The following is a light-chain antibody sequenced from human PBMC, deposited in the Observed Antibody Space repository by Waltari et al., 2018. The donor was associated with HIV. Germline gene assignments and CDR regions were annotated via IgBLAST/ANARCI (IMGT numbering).Light chain of an antibody. CDR3: CSYAGSNTFYV. CDR2: GVN. Sequence: QSALTQPRSVSGSPGQTVTISCRGTSRDIGGYNYVSWYQQHPAEAPRLMVYGVNKRPSGVPDRFSGSKSGNTASLTISGLQAEDEADYYCCSYAGSNTFYVFGTGTEVTVL. J-gene: IGLJ1*01. CDR1: SRDIGGYNY. V-gene: IGLV2-11*01.